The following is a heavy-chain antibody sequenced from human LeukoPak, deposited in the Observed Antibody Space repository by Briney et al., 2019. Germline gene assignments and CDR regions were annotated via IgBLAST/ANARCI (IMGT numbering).Heavy chain of an antibody. CDR1: GFTYSAYW. CDR3: ARDGSGSIDLDH. V-gene: IGHV3-74*01. J-gene: IGHJ4*02. CDR2: VDNDGRGT. Sequence: GGSLRLSCSASGFTYSAYWMHWVRQAPGKGLVWVSYVDNDGRGTAYVDSVKGRFTISRDKAKNTVYLQMNSLRVDDTAVYYCARDGSGSIDLDHWGQGTLVTVSS. D-gene: IGHD3-3*01.